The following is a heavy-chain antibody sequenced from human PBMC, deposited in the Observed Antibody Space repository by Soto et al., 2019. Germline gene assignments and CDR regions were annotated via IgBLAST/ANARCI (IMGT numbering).Heavy chain of an antibody. D-gene: IGHD2-8*02. CDR2: IKSDGSDI. J-gene: IGHJ4*02. V-gene: IGHV3-74*01. CDR3: AESSTERGLGY. CDR1: GFPFSRYW. Sequence: VQLVESGGDLVQPGGSLRLSCAASGFPFSRYWMHWVRQDPVKGLVWVSRIKSDGSDIRYADAVKGRFTISRDNGKNTLYLQMNSLRVEDTAVYYCAESSTERGLGYWGQGTLGTVSS.